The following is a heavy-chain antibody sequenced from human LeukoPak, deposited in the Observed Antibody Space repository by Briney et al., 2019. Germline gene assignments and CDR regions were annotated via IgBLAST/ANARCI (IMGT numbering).Heavy chain of an antibody. CDR3: ARRPYCSGGSCYSAYFDY. CDR2: INHSGST. CDR1: GGSFSGYY. D-gene: IGHD2-15*01. V-gene: IGHV4-34*01. J-gene: IGHJ4*02. Sequence: PSETLSLTCAVYGGSFSGYYWSWIRQPPGKGLEWIGEINHSGSTNYNPSLKSRVTISVDTSKNQFSLKLSSVTAADTAVYYCARRPYCSGGSCYSAYFDYWGQGTLVTVSS.